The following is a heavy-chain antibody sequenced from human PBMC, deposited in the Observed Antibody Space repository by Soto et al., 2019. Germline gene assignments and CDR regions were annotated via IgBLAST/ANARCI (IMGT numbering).Heavy chain of an antibody. Sequence: EVQLVESGGGLIPPGGSLRLSCAASGFLVNSAYMTWVRQAPGKGLEWLSMINSDGSTLYAESVKGRFTISRDNSKNRPDLQTTSLRAEDTAMYYCARSGYSFAWGYWGQGTLVIVTS. D-gene: IGHD5-18*01. J-gene: IGHJ4*02. V-gene: IGHV3-53*01. CDR3: ARSGYSFAWGY. CDR2: INSDGST. CDR1: GFLVNSAY.